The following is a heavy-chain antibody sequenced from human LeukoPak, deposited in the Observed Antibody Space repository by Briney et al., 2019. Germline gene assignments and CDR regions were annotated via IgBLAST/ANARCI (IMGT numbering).Heavy chain of an antibody. CDR2: FHPEDGET. V-gene: IGHV1-24*01. CDR3: ARSRLGELSRQHYMDV. CDR1: GYTVTELS. J-gene: IGHJ6*03. D-gene: IGHD3-16*02. Sequence: ASVKVSCKVSGYTVTELSMHWVRQSPGKGLEWMGGFHPEDGETIYAQKFQGRVTMTEDTSTDTAYMELSSLRSEDTAVYYCARSRLGELSRQHYMDVWGKGTTVTVSS.